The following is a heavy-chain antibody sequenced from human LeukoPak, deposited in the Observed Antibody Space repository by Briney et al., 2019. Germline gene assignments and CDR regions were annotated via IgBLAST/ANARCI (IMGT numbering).Heavy chain of an antibody. CDR3: ARVYSGVYFDY. J-gene: IGHJ4*02. CDR2: IKQDGSEK. Sequence: PGGSLRLSCAASGFTFSSYWMSWVRQAPGKGLEWVAHIKQDGSEKYYVDSVKGRFTISRDNAKNSLYLQMNSLRAEDTAVYYCARVYSGVYFDYWGQGTLVTVSS. CDR1: GFTFSSYW. V-gene: IGHV3-7*04. D-gene: IGHD1-26*01.